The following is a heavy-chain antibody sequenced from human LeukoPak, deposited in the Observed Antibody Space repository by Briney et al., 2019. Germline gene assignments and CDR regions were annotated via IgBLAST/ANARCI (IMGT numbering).Heavy chain of an antibody. CDR1: GGSISSSSYY. J-gene: IGHJ2*01. V-gene: IGHV4-39*01. CDR3: ARHGAGLGWYFDL. CDR2: IYYSGST. Sequence: SETLSLTCTVSGGSISSSSYYWGWIRQPPGKGLEWIGSIYYSGSTYYNPSLKSRVTISVDTSKNQFSLKLSSVTAADTAVYYCARHGAGLGWYFDLWGRGTLVTVSS. D-gene: IGHD4/OR15-4a*01.